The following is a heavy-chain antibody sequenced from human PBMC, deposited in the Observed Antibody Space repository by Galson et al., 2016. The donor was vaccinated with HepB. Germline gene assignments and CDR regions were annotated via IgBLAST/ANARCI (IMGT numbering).Heavy chain of an antibody. CDR3: ARYGSGSSLNY. Sequence: SVKVSCKASGYPFITYGITWVRQAPGEGLEWIGWISPYNGNTDHAQKFQGRVTMTTDRSTSTAYMEQRSLRSDDTAVYYCARYGSGSSLNYWGQGTLVTVSS. CDR1: GYPFITYG. J-gene: IGHJ4*02. V-gene: IGHV1-18*01. D-gene: IGHD3-10*01. CDR2: ISPYNGNT.